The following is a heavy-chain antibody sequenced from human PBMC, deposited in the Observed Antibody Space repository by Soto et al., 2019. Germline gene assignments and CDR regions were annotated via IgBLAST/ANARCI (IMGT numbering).Heavy chain of an antibody. D-gene: IGHD1-7*01. CDR2: IYWDDDK. J-gene: IGHJ4*02. CDR3: AHRRIGVSQWNYGDFDY. Sequence: QITLKESGPTLVTPTQTLTLTCTFSGFSLSTSGVGVGWIRQPPGKALEGLVIIYWDDDKRYSPSLRGRLTITKDTSKNQVVLTMTNVDPEDTATYFCAHRRIGVSQWNYGDFDYWGQGTLVTVSS. CDR1: GFSLSTSGVG. V-gene: IGHV2-5*02.